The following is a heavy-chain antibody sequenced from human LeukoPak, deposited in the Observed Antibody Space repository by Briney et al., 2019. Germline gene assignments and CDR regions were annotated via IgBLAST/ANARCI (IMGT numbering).Heavy chain of an antibody. CDR2: ISSSSSYI. CDR1: GFTFSSYS. J-gene: IGHJ6*02. CDR3: ARDDCSGGSCYEYYYYGMDV. Sequence: GGSLRLSCAASGFTFSSYSMNWVRPAPGKGLEWVSSISSSSSYIYYADSVKGRFTISRDTAKNSLYLQKNSLRAEDTAVYYCARDDCSGGSCYEYYYYGMDVWGQGTTVTVSS. D-gene: IGHD2-15*01. V-gene: IGHV3-21*01.